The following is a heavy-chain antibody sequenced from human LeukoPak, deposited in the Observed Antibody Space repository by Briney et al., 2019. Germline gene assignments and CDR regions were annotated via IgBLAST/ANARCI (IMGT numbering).Heavy chain of an antibody. V-gene: IGHV3-15*01. J-gene: IGHJ6*03. CDR2: IKSKTDGGTT. CDR1: GFTFSNAW. Sequence: PGGSLRLSCAASGFTFSNAWMSWVRQAPGKGLEWVGRIKSKTDGGTTDYAAPVKGRFTISRDDSKNTLDLQMNSLKTEDTAVYYCTTAIAVAGRGAYYYYYYMDVWGKGTTVTISS. D-gene: IGHD6-19*01. CDR3: TTAIAVAGRGAYYYYYYMDV.